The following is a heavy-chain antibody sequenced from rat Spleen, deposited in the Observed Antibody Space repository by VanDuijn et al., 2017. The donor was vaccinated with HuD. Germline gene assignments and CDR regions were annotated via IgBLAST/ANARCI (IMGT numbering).Heavy chain of an antibody. CDR3: ARHDYNNYWFAY. J-gene: IGHJ3*01. D-gene: IGHD1-10*01. V-gene: IGHV5S13*01. CDR1: GFTYSNYV. Sequence: EVQLVESGGGLVQPGRSLKLSCAASGFTYSNYVMAWVSQAPTKGLEWVASISTGGGNTYYRDSVKGRFTISRDNAKNTLYLQMDSLRSEDTATYYCARHDYNNYWFAYWGQGTLVTVSS. CDR2: ISTGGGNT.